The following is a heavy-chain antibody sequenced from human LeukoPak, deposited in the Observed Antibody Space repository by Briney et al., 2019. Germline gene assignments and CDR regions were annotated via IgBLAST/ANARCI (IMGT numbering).Heavy chain of an antibody. CDR3: ASSRSGSMWLDAFDI. D-gene: IGHD3-10*01. CDR2: IFASGST. CDR1: GASISSGSYY. J-gene: IGHJ3*02. V-gene: IGHV4-61*02. Sequence: PSQTLSLTCTVSGASISSGSYYWNWIRQPAGKGLEWIGRIFASGSTNYNPSLKSRVTISVDTSKNQFSLKLSSVTAADTAVYYCASSRSGSMWLDAFDIWGQGTMVTVSS.